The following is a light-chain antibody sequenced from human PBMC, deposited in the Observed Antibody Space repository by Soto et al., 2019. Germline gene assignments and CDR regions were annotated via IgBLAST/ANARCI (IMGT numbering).Light chain of an antibody. CDR1: QSVRIF. J-gene: IGKJ2*01. Sequence: EIVLTQSPATLSLSPGERATLSCRASQSVRIFLAWYQQQPGQAPRLLIYDAYNRATGIPDRFSGSWSGTDLTITISSLEPEDFAVYYCQQRGNWPLYTFGQGTKVEMK. CDR2: DAY. V-gene: IGKV3-11*01. CDR3: QQRGNWPLYT.